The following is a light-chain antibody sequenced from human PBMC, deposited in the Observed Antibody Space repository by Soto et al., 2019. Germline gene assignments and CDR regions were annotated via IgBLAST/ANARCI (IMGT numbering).Light chain of an antibody. Sequence: DILMTQSPDSLAVSLGERATINCKSSQSVLYSSNNKNYLAWYQKKAGQPPKLLIYWASTRESGVPDRFSGSGSGTDFTLTISSLQAEDVAVYYCQQYYSTPPYTFGQGTKLEIK. CDR1: QSVLYSSNNKNY. V-gene: IGKV4-1*01. CDR2: WAS. CDR3: QQYYSTPPYT. J-gene: IGKJ2*01.